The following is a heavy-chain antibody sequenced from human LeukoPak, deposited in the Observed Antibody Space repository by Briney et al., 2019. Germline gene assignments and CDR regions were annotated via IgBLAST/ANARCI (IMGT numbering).Heavy chain of an antibody. D-gene: IGHD1-1*01. CDR1: GASFSTNY. Sequence: SETLSLTCSVSGASFSTNYWSWIRQPPGRGLEWIGYVFDSGSTNYNPSLKSRVTISVDTSTKQFSLRLSSVTAADTAVYYCARLFQQSKWKYYYYYMDVWGKGTAVTVSS. CDR3: ARLFQQSKWKYYYYYMDV. V-gene: IGHV4-59*01. J-gene: IGHJ6*03. CDR2: VFDSGST.